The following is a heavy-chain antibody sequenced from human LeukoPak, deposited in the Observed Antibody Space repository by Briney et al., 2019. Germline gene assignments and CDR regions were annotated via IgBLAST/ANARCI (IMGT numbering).Heavy chain of an antibody. Sequence: GGSLRLSCAASGFSVSNYYMHWVRQAPGKGLEWVSVIYSGGSIYYADSVKGRFIISRDNSKNTLDLQLDCLRAEDTAVYYCAKDDYYYWGQGTLVTVSS. CDR3: AKDDYYY. V-gene: IGHV3-66*01. D-gene: IGHD3-16*01. J-gene: IGHJ4*02. CDR2: IYSGGSI. CDR1: GFSVSNYY.